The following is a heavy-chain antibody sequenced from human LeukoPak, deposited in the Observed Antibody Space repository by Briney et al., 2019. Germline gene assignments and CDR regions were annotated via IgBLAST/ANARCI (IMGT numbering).Heavy chain of an antibody. D-gene: IGHD5-24*01. CDR1: GFTFSSYA. V-gene: IGHV3-23*01. CDR2: ISGTTGRT. J-gene: IGHJ4*02. Sequence: QPGGSLRLSCAASGFTFSSYAMNWARQAPGKGLEWVSTISGTTGRTHYADSVRGRFTISRDNSKNTLYLQMNSLRAEDTAVYYCDGADYWGQGTLVTVSS. CDR3: DGADY.